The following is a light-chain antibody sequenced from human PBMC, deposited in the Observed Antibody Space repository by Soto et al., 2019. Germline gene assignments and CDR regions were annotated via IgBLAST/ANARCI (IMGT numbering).Light chain of an antibody. J-gene: IGKJ1*01. CDR2: QTS. V-gene: IGKV3-11*01. CDR3: HQRQSWPRT. CDR1: QYINTR. Sequence: EIVLTQSPATLSSFPGDRVTLSCRASQYINTRLAWYQHRPAQAPRLLIYQTSLRAAGIPARFSASGSGTDFTLTISDVQPEDFALYYCHQRQSWPRTFGQGTKVDI.